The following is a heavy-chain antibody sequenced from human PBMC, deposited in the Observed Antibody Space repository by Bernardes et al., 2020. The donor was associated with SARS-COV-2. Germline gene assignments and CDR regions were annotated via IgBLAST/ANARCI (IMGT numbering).Heavy chain of an antibody. CDR3: AKGSGSYYTYFQH. J-gene: IGHJ1*01. D-gene: IGHD1-26*01. CDR2: ISYDGSNK. V-gene: IGHV3-30*18. Sequence: SLRLSCAASGFTFSSYGMHWVRQAPGKGLEWVAVISYDGSNKYYADSVKGRFTISRDNSKNTLYLQMNSLRAEDTAVYYCAKGSGSYYTYFQHWGQGTLVTVSS. CDR1: GFTFSSYG.